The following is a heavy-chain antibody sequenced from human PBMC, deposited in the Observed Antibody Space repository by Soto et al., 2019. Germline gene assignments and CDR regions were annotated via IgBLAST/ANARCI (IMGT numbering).Heavy chain of an antibody. J-gene: IGHJ4*02. CDR2: IYYSGST. Sequence: SQTLRHPSTVSGGKIGGIGYYWSLNRQPPGKGLQWIGYIYYSGSTYYNPSLKSRVTISVDTSKNQFSLKLSSVTAADTAMYCCPRESQEGPGYWGQGTLVTVSS. V-gene: IGHV4-39*07. CDR1: GGKIGGIGYY. CDR3: PRESQEGPGY.